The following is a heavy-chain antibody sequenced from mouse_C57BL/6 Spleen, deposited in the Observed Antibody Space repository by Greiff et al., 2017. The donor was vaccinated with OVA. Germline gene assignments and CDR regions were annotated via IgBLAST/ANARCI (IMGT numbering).Heavy chain of an antibody. Sequence: QVHVKQPGAELVRPGSSVKLSCKASGYTFTSYWMHWVKQRPIQGLEWIGNIDPSDSETHYNQKFKDKATLTVDKSSSTAYMQLSSLTSEDSAVYYCARWGDWYFDVWGTGTTVTVSS. J-gene: IGHJ1*03. V-gene: IGHV1-52*01. D-gene: IGHD4-1*01. CDR1: GYTFTSYW. CDR3: ARWGDWYFDV. CDR2: IDPSDSET.